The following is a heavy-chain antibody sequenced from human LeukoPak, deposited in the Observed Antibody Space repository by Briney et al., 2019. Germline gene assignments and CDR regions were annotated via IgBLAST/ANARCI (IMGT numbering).Heavy chain of an antibody. CDR1: GFTFGDYA. V-gene: IGHV3-49*04. J-gene: IGHJ4*02. Sequence: GRSLRLSCPASGFTFGDYAMSWVRQAPGRGLEWVGFIRSQDFGGTTVYAASVKGRFSISRDDSKSIAYLQMNSLKIEDTAVYYCTRVQVYSSSWSQIFDYWGQGTLVTVFS. CDR2: IRSQDFGGTT. D-gene: IGHD2-2*01. CDR3: TRVQVYSSSWSQIFDY.